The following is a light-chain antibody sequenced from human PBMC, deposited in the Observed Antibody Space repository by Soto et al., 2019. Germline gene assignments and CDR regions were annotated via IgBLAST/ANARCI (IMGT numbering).Light chain of an antibody. CDR1: NIESKS. J-gene: IGLJ1*01. CDR2: VDS. Sequence: SYELTQPPSVSVAPGQTARITCGGNNIESKSVHWYQQRPGQAPVLVIYVDSDRPSGIPDRFSASTSGNTAALTISRVEAGDEADYYCQVWDTISDHYLFGSGTKVTVL. CDR3: QVWDTISDHYL. V-gene: IGLV3-21*02.